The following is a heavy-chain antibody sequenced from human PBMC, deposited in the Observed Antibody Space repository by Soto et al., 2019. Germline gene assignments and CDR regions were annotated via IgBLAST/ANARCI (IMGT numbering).Heavy chain of an antibody. D-gene: IGHD1-26*01. V-gene: IGHV3-23*01. J-gene: IGHJ2*01. CDR1: GFTFTTYA. CDR2: ISGSGGST. CDR3: AKVEPRWVLYHWYIGL. Sequence: EVQLLESGGGLVQPGGSLRLSCAASGFTFTTYAMSWVRQAPGKGLEWVSTISGSGGSTYYADSVKGRFTISRDNSKNTLYVQMSRLRADVTAIDYCAKVEPRWVLYHWYIGLWGRGTLVTVSS.